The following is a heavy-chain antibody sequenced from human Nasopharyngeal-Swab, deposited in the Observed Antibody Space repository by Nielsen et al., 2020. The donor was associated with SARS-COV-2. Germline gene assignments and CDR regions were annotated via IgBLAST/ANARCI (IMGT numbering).Heavy chain of an antibody. Sequence: GESLKISCEASGFTFGSYTMNWVRQAPGKGLEWVSFISSSGSIAYYADSVKGRFTISRDNANNSLYLQMNSLRANETAVYYCVRDGALIQLWLLPHALDIWGQGTLVTVSS. CDR1: GFTFGSYT. D-gene: IGHD5-18*01. CDR3: VRDGALIQLWLLPHALDI. J-gene: IGHJ3*02. V-gene: IGHV3-48*04. CDR2: ISSSGSIA.